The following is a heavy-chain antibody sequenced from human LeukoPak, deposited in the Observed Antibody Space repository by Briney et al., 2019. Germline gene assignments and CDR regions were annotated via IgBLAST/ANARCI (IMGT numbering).Heavy chain of an antibody. CDR2: ISWNSGTT. CDR3: ARVSMIVVSTWGNFDY. V-gene: IGHV3-9*01. Sequence: GGSLRLSCAASGSTFDDYAMHWVRQAPGKGLEWVSGISWNSGTTAYADSVKGRFTISRDNAKNSLYLQMNSLRPEDTALYYCARVSMIVVSTWGNFDYWGQGTLVTVSS. CDR1: GSTFDDYA. J-gene: IGHJ4*02. D-gene: IGHD3-22*01.